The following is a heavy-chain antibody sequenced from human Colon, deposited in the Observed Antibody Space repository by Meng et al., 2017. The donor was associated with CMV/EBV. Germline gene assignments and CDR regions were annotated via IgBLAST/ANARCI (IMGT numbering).Heavy chain of an antibody. D-gene: IGHD1-14*01. CDR1: GYMFTSFG. Sequence: ASVKASCKASGYMFTSFGISWVRQAPGQGLEWMGWMSTLNGNTYYAQKFKGRVTMTRDTSTETAYMDLTSLRSDDTAVYYCARETRRKDEDYYFGMDVWGQGTTVTVSS. J-gene: IGHJ6*02. CDR3: ARETRRKDEDYYFGMDV. V-gene: IGHV1-18*01. CDR2: MSTLNGNT.